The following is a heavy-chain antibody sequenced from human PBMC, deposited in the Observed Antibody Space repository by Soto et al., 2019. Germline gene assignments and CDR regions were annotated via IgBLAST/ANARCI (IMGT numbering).Heavy chain of an antibody. J-gene: IGHJ4*02. D-gene: IGHD2-8*01. CDR1: GFTFSGSA. V-gene: IGHV3-73*02. Sequence: EVQLVESGGGLVQPGGSLKLSCAASGFTFSGSAMHWVRQASGKGLEWVGRIRSKANSYATAYAASVKGRFTISRDDSKNTAYLQMNSLKTEDTAVYYCTRGYCTNAVCYKDYWGQGTLVTVSS. CDR3: TRGYCTNAVCYKDY. CDR2: IRSKANSYAT.